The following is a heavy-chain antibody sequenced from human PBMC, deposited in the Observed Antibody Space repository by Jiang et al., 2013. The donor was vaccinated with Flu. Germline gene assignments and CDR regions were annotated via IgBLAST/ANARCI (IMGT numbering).Heavy chain of an antibody. Sequence: YNPSLKSRITISVDTSKKQFSLRLSSVTAADTAVYYCARDSNYYSGSSRGFDYWGQGTLVTVSS. V-gene: IGHV4-39*07. J-gene: IGHJ4*02. D-gene: IGHD1-26*01. CDR3: ARDSNYYSGSSRGFDY.